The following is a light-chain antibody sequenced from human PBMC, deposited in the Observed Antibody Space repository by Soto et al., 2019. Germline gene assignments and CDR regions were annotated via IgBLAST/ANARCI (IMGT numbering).Light chain of an antibody. CDR3: LLSYSGDVI. V-gene: IGLV7-46*01. CDR1: TGAVTSGHY. J-gene: IGLJ2*01. Sequence: QAVVTQEPSLTVSPGGTVTLTCGSITGAVTSGHYPYWFQQKPGQAPRTLIYDTSNRHSWTPARFSGSLLGGKAALTPSGAQPEDEAEYYCLLSYSGDVIFGGGTKLTVL. CDR2: DTS.